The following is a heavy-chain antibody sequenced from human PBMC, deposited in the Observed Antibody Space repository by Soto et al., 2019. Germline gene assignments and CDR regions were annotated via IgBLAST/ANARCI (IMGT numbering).Heavy chain of an antibody. CDR1: VFTFSNYE. V-gene: IGHV3-48*03. D-gene: IGHD3-3*01. CDR3: SRESLRFLEWSFEY. Sequence: PVGSLRLSCASSVFTFSNYEMNCVRHSPGKWLEWLAYISTSGSPIYYADSVKGRFTISRDDAKNSLYLQMNNLRAEDTAVYYCSRESLRFLEWSFEYLGQGTLVIVSS. CDR2: ISTSGSPI. J-gene: IGHJ4*02.